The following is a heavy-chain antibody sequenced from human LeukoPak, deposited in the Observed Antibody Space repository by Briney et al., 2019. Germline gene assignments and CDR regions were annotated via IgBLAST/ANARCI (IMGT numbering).Heavy chain of an antibody. J-gene: IGHJ4*02. V-gene: IGHV4-4*07. CDR2: IYTSGRT. CDR3: ASDFTY. Sequence: PSETLSLTCTVSGGSMSSDYWSWIRQPAGKGLEWVGLIYTSGRTNYNPSLKSRLTMSVDTSKSQFSLKLNSVTAEDTAVYYCASDFTYWGQGTLVTVSS. CDR1: GGSMSSDY.